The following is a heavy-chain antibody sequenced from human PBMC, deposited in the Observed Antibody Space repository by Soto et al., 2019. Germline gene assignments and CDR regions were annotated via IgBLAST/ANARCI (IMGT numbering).Heavy chain of an antibody. Sequence: SDTLFLTCTVSGGSLSSSSYYRGWIRQPPGKGLEWIGSIYYSGSTYYNPSLKSRVTISVDTSKNQFSLKLSSVTAADTAVYYCARPDFWSGYSFDYWRQGTLVTVSS. V-gene: IGHV4-39*01. CDR2: IYYSGST. J-gene: IGHJ4*02. D-gene: IGHD3-3*01. CDR1: GGSLSSSSYY. CDR3: ARPDFWSGYSFDY.